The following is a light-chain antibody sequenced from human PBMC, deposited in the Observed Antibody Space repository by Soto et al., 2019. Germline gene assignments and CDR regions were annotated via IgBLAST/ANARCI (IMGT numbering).Light chain of an antibody. V-gene: IGKV3-11*01. J-gene: IGKJ1*01. CDR1: QSVTNF. CDR3: QQRYRWPET. Sequence: ESVLTQSPGTLSLSPGERATLSCRASQSVTNFLAWYQQKPGQSPSLLIYNASHRATGIPARFSGSGSGTDFTLTISSLEPEDFAVYYCQQRYRWPETFGQGTKV. CDR2: NAS.